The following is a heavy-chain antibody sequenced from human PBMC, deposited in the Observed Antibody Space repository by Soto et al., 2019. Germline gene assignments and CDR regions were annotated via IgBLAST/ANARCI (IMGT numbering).Heavy chain of an antibody. CDR1: GGSISSGDYY. V-gene: IGHV4-30-4*01. J-gene: IGHJ4*02. D-gene: IGHD3-10*01. CDR3: ARGGWFGESYFDY. Sequence: QVQLQESGPGLVKPSQTLSLTCTVSGGSISSGDYYWSWIRQPPGKGLEWIGYIYYSGSTYYNPSLKSRVTISADTSKNQFSLKLSSVTAADTAVYYCARGGWFGESYFDYWGQGTLVTVSS. CDR2: IYYSGST.